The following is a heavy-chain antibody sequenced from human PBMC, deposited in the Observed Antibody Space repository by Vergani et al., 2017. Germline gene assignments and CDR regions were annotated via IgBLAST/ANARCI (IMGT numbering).Heavy chain of an antibody. V-gene: IGHV1-46*01. CDR2: INPSGGST. Sequence: QVQLVQSGAEVKKPGASVKVSCKASGYTFTSYYMHWVRPAPGQGLEWMGIINPSGGSTSYAQKFQGRVTMTRDTSTSTVYMELSSLRSEDTAVYYCAREGVGASFDYGMDVWGQGTTVTVSS. J-gene: IGHJ6*02. CDR1: GYTFTSYY. D-gene: IGHD1-26*01. CDR3: AREGVGASFDYGMDV.